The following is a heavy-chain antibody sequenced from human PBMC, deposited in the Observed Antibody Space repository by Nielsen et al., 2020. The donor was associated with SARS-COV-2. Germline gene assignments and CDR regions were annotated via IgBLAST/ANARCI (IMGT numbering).Heavy chain of an antibody. V-gene: IGHV3-49*03. D-gene: IGHD2-2*01. Sequence: GESLKISCTASGFTFGDYAMSWFRQAPGKGLEWVGFIRSKAYGGTTEYAASVKGRFTISRDDSKSIAYLQMNSLKTEDTAVYYCTREEYQLITDFDYWGQGTLVTVSS. CDR2: IRSKAYGGTT. J-gene: IGHJ4*02. CDR3: TREEYQLITDFDY. CDR1: GFTFGDYA.